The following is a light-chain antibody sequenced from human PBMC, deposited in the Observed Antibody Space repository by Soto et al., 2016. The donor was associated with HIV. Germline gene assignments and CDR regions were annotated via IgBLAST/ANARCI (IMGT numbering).Light chain of an antibody. CDR3: QQTYNTRMYT. CDR1: QGIKNE. J-gene: IGKJ2*01. CDR2: SAS. V-gene: IGKV1-6*01. Sequence: AIQMTQSPSSLSASVGDRVTITCRASQGIKNELGWYQQKPGKAPKLLIYSASSLGSGVPSRFSGSGSGTDFTLTISSLQPEDFATYYCQQTYNTRMYTFGQGTKLEIK.